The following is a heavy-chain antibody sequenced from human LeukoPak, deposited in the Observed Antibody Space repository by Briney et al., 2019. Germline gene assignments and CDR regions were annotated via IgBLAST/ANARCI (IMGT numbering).Heavy chain of an antibody. Sequence: ASVKVSCKASGYTFTDYYLHWVRQAPGQGFEWMGWINPNSGDTNYAQKFQGRVTMTRDTSISTAHMEMSRLPSDDTAVYYYARANFLYCSSTTCLFDYWGQGTLVTVSS. J-gene: IGHJ4*02. V-gene: IGHV1-2*02. CDR1: GYTFTDYY. CDR3: ARANFLYCSSTTCLFDY. D-gene: IGHD2-2*01. CDR2: INPNSGDT.